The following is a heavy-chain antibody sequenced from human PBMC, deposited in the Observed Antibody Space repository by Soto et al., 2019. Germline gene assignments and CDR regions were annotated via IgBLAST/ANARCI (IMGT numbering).Heavy chain of an antibody. CDR3: AVSSLEPNDAFDV. D-gene: IGHD6-6*01. CDR2: INLGGATT. V-gene: IGHV1-46*02. CDR1: GFTFNRHY. Sequence: QVHLMQSGAEVEKPGASVTISCKASGFTFNRHYMHWVRQAPRQGLEWMGIINLGGATTIYAQKYQGRDAVTRDRSPSTVYIQLSSLRSDDTAVYYCAVSSLEPNDAFDVWGQGTLVTVSS. J-gene: IGHJ3*01.